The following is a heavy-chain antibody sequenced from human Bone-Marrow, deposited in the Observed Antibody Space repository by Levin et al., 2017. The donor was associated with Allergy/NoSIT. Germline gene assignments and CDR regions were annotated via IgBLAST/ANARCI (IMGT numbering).Heavy chain of an antibody. Sequence: GESLKISCAASGFTVSSNYMSWVRQAPGEGPEWVSVIYSGGSTYYADSVKGRFTISRDNSKNTLSFQMNSLRAEDTAVYYCARGWFGELLSHWGQGTLVTVSS. CDR3: ARGWFGELLSH. J-gene: IGHJ4*02. CDR2: IYSGGST. V-gene: IGHV3-53*01. D-gene: IGHD3-10*01. CDR1: GFTVSSNY.